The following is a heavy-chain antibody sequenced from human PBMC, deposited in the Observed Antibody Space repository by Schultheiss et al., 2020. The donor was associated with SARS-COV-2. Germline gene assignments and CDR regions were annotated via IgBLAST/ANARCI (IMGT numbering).Heavy chain of an antibody. CDR1: GFTFSSYA. CDR2: ISYDGSNK. V-gene: IGHV3-30*04. Sequence: GGSLRLSCAASGFTFSSYAMHWVRQAPGKGLEWVAVISYDGSNKYYADSVKGRFTISRDNSKNTLYLQMNSLRAEDTAVYYRARDQQLVYDYWGQGTLVTVSS. D-gene: IGHD6-13*01. CDR3: ARDQQLVYDY. J-gene: IGHJ4*02.